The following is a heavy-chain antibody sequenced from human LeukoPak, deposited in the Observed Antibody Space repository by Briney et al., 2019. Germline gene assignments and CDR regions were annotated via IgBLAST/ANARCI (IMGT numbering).Heavy chain of an antibody. CDR2: ISYDGNNK. D-gene: IGHD5-12*01. V-gene: IGHV3-30-3*01. CDR1: GFTFSTYA. J-gene: IGHJ4*02. Sequence: PGGSLRLSCAASGFTFSTYAMHWVRQAPGKGLEWVALISYDGNNKYYADPVKGRFTISRDNSKNTLYLQMNSLRAEDTAVYYCARDRGYSGYDLFDYWGQGTLVTVSS. CDR3: ARDRGYSGYDLFDY.